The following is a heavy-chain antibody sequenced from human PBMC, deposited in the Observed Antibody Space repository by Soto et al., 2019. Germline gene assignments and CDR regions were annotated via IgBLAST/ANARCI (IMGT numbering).Heavy chain of an antibody. CDR2: ISYDGSNK. CDR1: GFTFSSYA. J-gene: IGHJ6*02. V-gene: IGHV3-30-3*01. CDR3: ARGETVVDDYYYGMDV. Sequence: PGGSLRLSCAASGFTFSSYAMHWVRQAPGKGLEWVAVISYDGSNKYYPDSVKGRFTISRDNSKNTLYLQMNSLRAEDTAVYYCARGETVVDDYYYGMDVWGQGT. D-gene: IGHD2-15*01.